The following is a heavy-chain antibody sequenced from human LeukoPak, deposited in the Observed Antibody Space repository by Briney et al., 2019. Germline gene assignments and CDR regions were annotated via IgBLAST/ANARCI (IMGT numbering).Heavy chain of an antibody. Sequence: SQTLSLTCAVYGGSFSGYYWSWIRQPPGKGLEWIGEINHSGSTNYNPSLKSRVTISVDTSKNQFSLKLSSVTAADTAVYYCASREYYYDSSAYFDYWGQGTLVTVSS. CDR3: ASREYYYDSSAYFDY. CDR1: GGSFSGYY. V-gene: IGHV4-34*01. J-gene: IGHJ4*02. D-gene: IGHD3-22*01. CDR2: INHSGST.